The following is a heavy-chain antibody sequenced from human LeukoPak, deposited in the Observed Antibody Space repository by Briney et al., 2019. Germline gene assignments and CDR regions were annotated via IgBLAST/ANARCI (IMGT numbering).Heavy chain of an antibody. Sequence: GGSLRLSCAPSGFTFSSYWMSWVRQAPGKGLEWVANIKQDGSEKYYVDSVKGRFTISRDNAKNSLYLQMNSMRAADTAVYYCARELRLQKAFDSWGQGTMVTVSS. CDR1: GFTFSSYW. D-gene: IGHD4-11*01. CDR3: ARELRLQKAFDS. V-gene: IGHV3-7*01. J-gene: IGHJ3*02. CDR2: IKQDGSEK.